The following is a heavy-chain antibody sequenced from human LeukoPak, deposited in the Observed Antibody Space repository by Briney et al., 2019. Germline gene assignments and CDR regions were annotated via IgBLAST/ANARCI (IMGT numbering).Heavy chain of an antibody. CDR1: GFTFSSYA. CDR2: ISYDGSNK. V-gene: IGHV3-30-3*01. J-gene: IGHJ6*02. Sequence: GGSLRLSCAASGFTFSSYAMHWVRQAPGKGLEWVAVISYDGSNKYYADSVKGRFTISRDNSKNTLYLQMNSLRAEDTAVYYCARARYCSSTSCPPTNYYGMDVWGRGTTVTVSS. D-gene: IGHD2-2*01. CDR3: ARARYCSSTSCPPTNYYGMDV.